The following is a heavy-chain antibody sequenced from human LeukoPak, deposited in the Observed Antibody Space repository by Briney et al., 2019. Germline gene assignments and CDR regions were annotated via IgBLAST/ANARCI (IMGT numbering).Heavy chain of an antibody. CDR2: MNPNSGNT. CDR3: ATSHSGSYNDAFDI. J-gene: IGHJ3*02. Sequence: GASVKVSCKASGYTFTSYNINWVRQATGQGLEWMGWMNPNSGNTGYSQKFQARVTMTRNTSIRTDYMELSSLRSEDTAVYYCATSHSGSYNDAFDIWGQGTMVTVSS. V-gene: IGHV1-8*01. D-gene: IGHD1-26*01. CDR1: GYTFTSYN.